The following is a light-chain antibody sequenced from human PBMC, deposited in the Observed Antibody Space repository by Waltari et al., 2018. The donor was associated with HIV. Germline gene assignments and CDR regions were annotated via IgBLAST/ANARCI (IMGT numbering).Light chain of an antibody. J-gene: IGLJ2*01. CDR2: EVS. CDR3: FSYAGNNYLL. CDR1: SSDIGLYNF. V-gene: IGLV2-8*01. Sequence: QSALTQPPSASGSPGQSVTISCAGTSSDIGLYNFVSWYQHHPGKAPKLMISEVSRRPPGVPDRFSGSHSGNTASLTVSGLQAEDEAAYYCFSYAGNNYLLFGGGTKLTVL.